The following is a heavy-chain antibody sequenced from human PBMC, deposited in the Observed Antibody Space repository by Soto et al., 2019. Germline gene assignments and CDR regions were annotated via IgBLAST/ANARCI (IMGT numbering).Heavy chain of an antibody. D-gene: IGHD3-3*01. CDR3: TTLSITIFGVVLMDV. Sequence: GGSLRLSCAASGFTFSNAWMNWVRQAPGKGLEWVGRIKSKTDGGTTDYAAPVKGRFTISRDDLKNTLYLQMNSLKTEGTAVYYCTTLSITIFGVVLMDVWGQGTTVTVS. J-gene: IGHJ6*02. CDR1: GFTFSNAW. V-gene: IGHV3-15*07. CDR2: IKSKTDGGTT.